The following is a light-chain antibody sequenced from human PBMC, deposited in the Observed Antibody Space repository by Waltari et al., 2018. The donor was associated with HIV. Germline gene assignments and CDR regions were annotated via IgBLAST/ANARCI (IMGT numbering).Light chain of an antibody. J-gene: IGKJ2*01. CDR3: QQYNNWPPYT. CDR1: QSVSSN. Sequence: EIVMTQSPATLSVFPGDRATLSCRASQSVSSNLAWYQQKPGQAPRPLIYGASTRATGIPARFSGSGSGTEFTLTISSLQSEDFAVYYCQQYNNWPPYTFGQGTKLEIK. CDR2: GAS. V-gene: IGKV3-15*01.